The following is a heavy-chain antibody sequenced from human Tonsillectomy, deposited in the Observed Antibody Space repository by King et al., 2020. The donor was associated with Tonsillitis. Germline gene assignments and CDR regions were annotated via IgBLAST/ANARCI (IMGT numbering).Heavy chain of an antibody. J-gene: IGHJ3*02. D-gene: IGHD2-15*01. CDR3: AGLYCSGGTCYQGAKDPPDAFDI. Sequence: VQLVESGAEVKKPGESLKISCKGSEYTFTSHWIGWVRQMPGKGREWMGIIYPGDSYTRYSPSSQGQVTISADNAMNTAYVQWSSLKASATAMYYCAGLYCSGGTCYQGAKDPPDAFDIWGQGTMVTVSS. CDR1: EYTFTSHW. CDR2: IYPGDSYT. V-gene: IGHV5-51*01.